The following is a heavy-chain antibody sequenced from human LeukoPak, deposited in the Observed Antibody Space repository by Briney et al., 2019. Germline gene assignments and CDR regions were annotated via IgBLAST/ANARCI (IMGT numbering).Heavy chain of an antibody. J-gene: IGHJ3*02. CDR3: ARHERDASLDHALDI. CDR2: IYYSGST. V-gene: IGHV4-59*08. D-gene: IGHD5-24*01. CDR1: GGSISSYY. Sequence: SETLSLTCTVSGGSISSYYWGWIRQPPGKGLEWIGYIYYSGSTSYNPSLKSRVIILVDTSKNQFSLKLSSVTAADTAVYYCARHERDASLDHALDIWGQGTMVTVSS.